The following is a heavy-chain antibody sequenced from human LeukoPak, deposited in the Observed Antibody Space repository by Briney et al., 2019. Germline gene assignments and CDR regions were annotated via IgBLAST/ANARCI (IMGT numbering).Heavy chain of an antibody. CDR2: ISAYNGDT. D-gene: IGHD3-22*01. CDR3: AREVPYDTSRYYQPFDY. Sequence: ASVKVSCKASGYTFTSYGIAWVRQAPGQGLEWMGWISAYNGDTNYAQKLQGRVTMTTDTSTSTAYMNLRSLRSDDTAVYYCAREVPYDTSRYYQPFDYWGQGTLVTVSS. J-gene: IGHJ4*02. CDR1: GYTFTSYG. V-gene: IGHV1-18*01.